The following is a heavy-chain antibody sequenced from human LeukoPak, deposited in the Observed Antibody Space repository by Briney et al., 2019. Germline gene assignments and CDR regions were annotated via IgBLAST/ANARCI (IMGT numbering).Heavy chain of an antibody. D-gene: IGHD4-17*01. CDR2: ISGSGGTA. V-gene: IGHV3-23*01. J-gene: IGHJ4*02. CDR3: ANLRGGLSYFDS. Sequence: GGSLRLSCAASGFTFSSYVMSWVRQPPGKGLEWVSAISGSGGTAYYAYSVKRRFTISGDNSKSTLYLQMNSLRADDTAVYYCANLRGGLSYFDSWGQGTLVTVSS. CDR1: GFTFSSYV.